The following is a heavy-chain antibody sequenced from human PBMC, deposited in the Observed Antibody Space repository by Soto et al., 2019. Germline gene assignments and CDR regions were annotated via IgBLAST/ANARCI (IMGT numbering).Heavy chain of an antibody. CDR1: GFTFSSYA. V-gene: IGHV3-30-3*01. CDR2: ISYDGSNK. J-gene: IGHJ4*02. D-gene: IGHD3-10*01. CDR3: ARGGSNYGSGSYEDY. Sequence: QVQLVESGGGVVQPGRSLRLSCAASGFTFSSYAMHWVRQAPGKGLEWVAVISYDGSNKYYADSVKGRFTISRDNSKNTLYRQMNSLRAEDTAGYYCARGGSNYGSGSYEDYWGQGTLVTVSS.